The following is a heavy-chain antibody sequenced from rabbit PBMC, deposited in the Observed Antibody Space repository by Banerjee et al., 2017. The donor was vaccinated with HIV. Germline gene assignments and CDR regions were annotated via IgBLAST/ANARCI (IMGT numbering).Heavy chain of an antibody. D-gene: IGHD4-1*01. V-gene: IGHV1S45*01. J-gene: IGHJ4*01. CDR2: IYAGSTGTT. Sequence: QEQLEESGGDLVKPEGSLTLTCTASGFSFSNKYVMCWVRQAPGKGLEWIAYIYAGSTGTTDYASWAKGRFTISKTSSTTVTLQMTSLTAADTVTYFCARYSSGWDYFDLWGPGTLVTVS. CDR1: GFSFSNKYV. CDR3: ARYSSGWDYFDL.